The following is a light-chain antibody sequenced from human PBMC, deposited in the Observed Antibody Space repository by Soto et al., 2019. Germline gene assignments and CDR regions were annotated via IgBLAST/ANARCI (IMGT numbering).Light chain of an antibody. V-gene: IGKV3-20*01. CDR2: DAT. Sequence: ERHTQYCRASQTIRNIYLAWYQQKPGQAPRLLIHDATSRATGIPDRFSASGSGTAFALTMRSLDSEYTAVQYYERFGTFDRTVAGGTKVDIK. CDR3: ERFGTFDRT. CDR1: QTIRNIY. J-gene: IGKJ4*01.